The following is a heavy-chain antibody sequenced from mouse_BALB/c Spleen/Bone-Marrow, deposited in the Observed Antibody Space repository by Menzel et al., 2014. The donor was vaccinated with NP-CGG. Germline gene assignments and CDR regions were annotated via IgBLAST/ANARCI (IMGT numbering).Heavy chain of an antibody. CDR3: ARDGYGSSD. D-gene: IGHD1-1*01. Sequence: EVKLVESGGVLVKPGGSLKLSCAASGFTFSTYAMSWVRQSPEKRLEWVAEISSGGSYTYYPGTVTGRFIISRDNAKNTLYLEMSSLGSEDTAMYYCARDGYGSSDWGQGTLVTVSA. V-gene: IGHV5-9-4*01. J-gene: IGHJ3*01. CDR2: ISSGGSYT. CDR1: GFTFSTYA.